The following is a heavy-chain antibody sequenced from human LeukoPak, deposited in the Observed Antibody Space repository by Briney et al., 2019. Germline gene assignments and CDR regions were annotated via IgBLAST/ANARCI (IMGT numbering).Heavy chain of an antibody. D-gene: IGHD3-22*01. J-gene: IGHJ4*02. CDR3: AQNYYDSSGQTPGFDY. V-gene: IGHV1-2*02. CDR2: INPNSGGT. CDR1: GYTLIDHY. Sequence: GASVKVSCKASGYTLIDHYLHWVRQAPGQGLEWMGWINPNSGGTNYAQNFQGRVTMTRDTSISTAYMELRRLRSDDTAVYYCAQNYYDSSGQTPGFDYWGQGTLVTVSS.